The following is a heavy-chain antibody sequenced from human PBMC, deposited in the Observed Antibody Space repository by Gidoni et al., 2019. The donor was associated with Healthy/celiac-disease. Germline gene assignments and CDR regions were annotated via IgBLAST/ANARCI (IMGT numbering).Heavy chain of an antibody. CDR2: ISYDGSNK. V-gene: IGHV3-30*18. CDR3: AKAIITMVRGGFDP. CDR1: GFTFSSYG. D-gene: IGHD3-10*01. J-gene: IGHJ5*02. Sequence: QVQLVESGGGVVQPGRSLRLSCAASGFTFSSYGMHWVRQAPGKGLEWVAVISYDGSNKYYADSVKGRFTISRDNSKNTLYLQMNSLRAEDTAVYYCAKAIITMVRGGFDPWGQGTLVTVSS.